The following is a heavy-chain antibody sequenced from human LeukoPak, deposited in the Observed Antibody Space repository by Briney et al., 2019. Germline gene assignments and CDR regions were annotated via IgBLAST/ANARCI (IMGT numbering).Heavy chain of an antibody. V-gene: IGHV3-53*01. CDR2: IYIGGST. J-gene: IGHJ4*02. Sequence: PGGSLRLSCAASGFTVSSNYMSWVRQAPGKGLEWVSVIYIGGSTYYADSVKGRLTISRDNSKTTLYLQMNSLRAEDTAVYYCASVYYDSSGYYDYWGQGTLVTVSS. CDR3: ASVYYDSSGYYDY. D-gene: IGHD3-22*01. CDR1: GFTVSSNY.